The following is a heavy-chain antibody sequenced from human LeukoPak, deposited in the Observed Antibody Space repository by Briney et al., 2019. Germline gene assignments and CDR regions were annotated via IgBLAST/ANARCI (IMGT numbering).Heavy chain of an antibody. CDR1: GGSISNYL. V-gene: IGHV4-59*01. Sequence: SETLSLTCTVSGGSISNYLWSWIRQPPGKGLEWIGFISHGGGTNYNPSLKSRVTISVDTSKSQFSLKLTSVTAADTAVYYCARDGGEVGTSTWFDPWGQGTLVTVSS. D-gene: IGHD1-26*01. J-gene: IGHJ5*02. CDR3: ARDGGEVGTSTWFDP. CDR2: ISHGGGT.